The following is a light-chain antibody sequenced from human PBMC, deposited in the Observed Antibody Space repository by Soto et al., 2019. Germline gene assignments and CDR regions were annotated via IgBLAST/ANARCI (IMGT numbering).Light chain of an antibody. CDR1: SSNIGSHT. V-gene: IGLV1-44*01. Sequence: QPVLTQPPSASGTPGQRVTISCSGTSSNIGSHTVNWYQQLPGTAPKLLIYSNNERPSGVPDRFSASKSGTSASLAISGLQSEDEAYYYCASWDDSLSAYVIGAGTQLTVL. CDR3: ASWDDSLSAYV. CDR2: SNN. J-gene: IGLJ7*01.